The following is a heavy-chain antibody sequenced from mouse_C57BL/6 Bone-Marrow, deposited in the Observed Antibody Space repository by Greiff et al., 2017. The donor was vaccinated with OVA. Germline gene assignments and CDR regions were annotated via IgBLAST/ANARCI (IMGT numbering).Heavy chain of an antibody. CDR3: ARDYPLAD. V-gene: IGHV1-54*01. Sequence: VQLQQSGAELVRPGTSVKVSCKASGYAFTNYLIEWVKQRPGQGLEWIGVINPGSGGTNYNEKFKGKATLTADKSSSTAYMQLSSLTSEDSAVYFCARDYPLADWGQGTLVTVSA. D-gene: IGHD5-5*01. CDR2: INPGSGGT. CDR1: GYAFTNYL. J-gene: IGHJ3*01.